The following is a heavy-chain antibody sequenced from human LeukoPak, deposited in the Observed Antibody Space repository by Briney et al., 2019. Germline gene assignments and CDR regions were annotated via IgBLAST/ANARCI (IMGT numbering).Heavy chain of an antibody. CDR3: ARVGLGVVDYYYYMDV. J-gene: IGHJ6*03. CDR2: ISAYSGNT. D-gene: IGHD3-3*01. V-gene: IGHV1-18*01. CDR1: GYTFTSYG. Sequence: ASVKVSCKASGYTFTSYGISWVRQAPGQGLEWMGWISAYSGNTNYAQKLQGRVTMTTDTSTSTAYMELRSLRSDDTAVYYCARVGLGVVDYYYYMDVWGKGTTVTVSS.